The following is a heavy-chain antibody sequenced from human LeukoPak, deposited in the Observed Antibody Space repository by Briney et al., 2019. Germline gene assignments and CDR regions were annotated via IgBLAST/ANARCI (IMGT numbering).Heavy chain of an antibody. J-gene: IGHJ2*01. Sequence: PSETLSLACTVSGGSISSYYWSWIRQPPGKGLEWIGYIYYSGSTNYNPSLKSRVTISVDTSKNQFSLKLSSVTAADTAVYYCARHTPGVRVAAAGSPYWYFDLWGRGTLVTVSS. V-gene: IGHV4-59*08. CDR1: GGSISSYY. D-gene: IGHD6-13*01. CDR3: ARHTPGVRVAAAGSPYWYFDL. CDR2: IYYSGST.